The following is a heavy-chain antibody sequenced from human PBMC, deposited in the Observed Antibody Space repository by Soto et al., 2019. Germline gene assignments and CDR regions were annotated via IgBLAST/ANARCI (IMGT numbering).Heavy chain of an antibody. CDR3: AKDATRTNGWYHFDY. J-gene: IGHJ4*02. CDR1: GVTFSYFA. Sequence: PCGSLGLACAASGVTFSYFAMGRVRQAPGKGLEWVSVLNDRGDTTYYTDSVKGRFTISRDNSKNTLYLQMNSLRAEDTAVYYCAKDATRTNGWYHFDYWGQGPLVTVSS. D-gene: IGHD6-19*01. V-gene: IGHV3-23*01. CDR2: LNDRGDTT.